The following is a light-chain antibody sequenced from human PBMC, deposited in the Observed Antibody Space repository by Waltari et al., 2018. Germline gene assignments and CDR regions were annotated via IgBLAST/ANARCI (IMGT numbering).Light chain of an antibody. CDR3: ISYTASGAWL. CDR2: DVN. CDR1: SGDVGGYIY. V-gene: IGLV2-14*01. J-gene: IGLJ3*02. Sequence: QSALTQPASVSGSPGQSITISFAGSSGDVGGYIYVSWYQQYPGNAPKLMIYDVNKRPSGVYYRFSGSKSGNTASLTISGLQGEDEADYYCISYTASGAWLFGGGTKLTVL.